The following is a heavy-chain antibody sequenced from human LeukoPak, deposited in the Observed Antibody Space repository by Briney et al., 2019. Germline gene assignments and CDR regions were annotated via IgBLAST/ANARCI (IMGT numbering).Heavy chain of an antibody. D-gene: IGHD3-22*01. Sequence: GGSLRLSCAASGFTFSSYAFHWVRQSPGKGLEWVAVISYDGTNKYYADSVKGRFTISRDNSRSTVYLQMNSLRTEDTAVYYCARGNYYERRGYCPLGYWGQGTLVTVSS. V-gene: IGHV3-30*04. CDR2: ISYDGTNK. CDR1: GFTFSSYA. CDR3: ARGNYYERRGYCPLGY. J-gene: IGHJ4*02.